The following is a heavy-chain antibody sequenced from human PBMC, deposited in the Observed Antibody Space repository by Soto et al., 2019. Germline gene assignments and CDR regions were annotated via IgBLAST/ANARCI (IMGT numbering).Heavy chain of an antibody. CDR3: VRLVGNSWLDY. CDR2: TYYRSKWYN. D-gene: IGHD6-13*01. Sequence: SQTLSLTCAISGDSVSSSSVTWNWIRQSPSRGLEWLGRTYYRSKWYNDYAESVKSRITINPDTSKNELSLQLNSVTTEDTAIYYCVRLVGNSWLDYWGQGTQVTVSS. J-gene: IGHJ4*02. CDR1: GDSVSSSSVT. V-gene: IGHV6-1*01.